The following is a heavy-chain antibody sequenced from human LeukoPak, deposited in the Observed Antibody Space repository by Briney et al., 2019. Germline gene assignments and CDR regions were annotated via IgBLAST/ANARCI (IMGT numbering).Heavy chain of an antibody. Sequence: GGSLRLSCAASGFTFRNAWMSWVRQAPGKGLEWVAFIKQGGSQIYYVDSVKGRFTISRDNARSSLFLQMNSLRAEDTAVYYCARDYQWSLDYWGQGTLVTVSS. D-gene: IGHD2-15*01. CDR1: GFTFRNAW. J-gene: IGHJ4*02. CDR2: IKQGGSQI. V-gene: IGHV3-7*04. CDR3: ARDYQWSLDY.